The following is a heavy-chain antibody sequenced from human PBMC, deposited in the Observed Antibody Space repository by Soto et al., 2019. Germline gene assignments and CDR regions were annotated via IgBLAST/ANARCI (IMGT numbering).Heavy chain of an antibody. CDR3: ARDEHCSGGSCYSRPSYYYYGMDV. D-gene: IGHD2-15*01. Sequence: QVQLQESGPGLVKPSQTLSLTCTVSGGSISSGGYYWSWTRQHPGKGLEWIGYIYYSGSTYYNPSVKSRVTISVDTSKNQFSLKLSSVTAADTAVYYCARDEHCSGGSCYSRPSYYYYGMDVWGQGTTVTVSS. V-gene: IGHV4-31*03. CDR2: IYYSGST. CDR1: GGSISSGGYY. J-gene: IGHJ6*02.